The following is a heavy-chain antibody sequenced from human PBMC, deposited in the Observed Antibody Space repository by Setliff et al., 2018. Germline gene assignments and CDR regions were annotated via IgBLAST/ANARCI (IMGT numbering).Heavy chain of an antibody. CDR3: AREAKRNVVVVVAATPVY. J-gene: IGHJ4*02. Sequence: GASVKVSCKVSGYTLTELSMHWVRQAPGQGLEWMGIINPSGGSTSYAQKFQGRVTRTRDTSTSTVYMELSSLRSEDTAVYYCAREAKRNVVVVVAATPVYWGQGTLVTVSS. V-gene: IGHV1-46*01. D-gene: IGHD2-15*01. CDR2: INPSGGST. CDR1: GYTLTELS.